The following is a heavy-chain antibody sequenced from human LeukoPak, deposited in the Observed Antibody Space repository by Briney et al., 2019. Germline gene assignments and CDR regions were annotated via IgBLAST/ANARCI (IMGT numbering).Heavy chain of an antibody. CDR3: AREVLAAAGTYDY. CDR1: GASISSTSYY. Sequence: SDTLSLTCTVSGASISSTSYYWGWIRQPPGKGLEWIGSTYYRGTTYYNPSLKSRVTISVDTSKNQFSLKLSSVTAADTAVYYCAREVLAAAGTYDYWGQGNLVTVSS. CDR2: TYYRGTT. D-gene: IGHD6-13*01. V-gene: IGHV4-39*07. J-gene: IGHJ4*02.